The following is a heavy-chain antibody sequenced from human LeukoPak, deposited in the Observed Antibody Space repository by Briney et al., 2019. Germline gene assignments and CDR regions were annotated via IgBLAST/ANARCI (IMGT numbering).Heavy chain of an antibody. V-gene: IGHV3-66*01. Sequence: PGGSLRLSCAASGFTGSTNYMSWVRQAPGKGLEWVSVIYSGGTTYYADSVTGRFTISRDNSKNTLYLQMNSLRAEDTAVYYCARDRGGSRSDCWGQGTLVTVAS. CDR2: IYSGGTT. CDR1: GFTGSTNY. CDR3: ARDRGGSRSDC. D-gene: IGHD6-13*01. J-gene: IGHJ4*02.